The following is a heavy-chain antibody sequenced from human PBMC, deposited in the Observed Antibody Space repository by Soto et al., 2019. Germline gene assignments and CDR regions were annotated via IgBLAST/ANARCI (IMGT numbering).Heavy chain of an antibody. Sequence: GGSLRLSCAASGFPFSSYSMNWVRQAPGKGLEWVSYISSSSSTIYYADSVKGRFTISRDNAKNSLYLQMNSLRDEDTAVYYGASILGELFDYWGQGTLVTVSS. CDR1: GFPFSSYS. CDR2: ISSSSSTI. J-gene: IGHJ4*02. CDR3: ASILGELFDY. V-gene: IGHV3-48*02. D-gene: IGHD3-16*01.